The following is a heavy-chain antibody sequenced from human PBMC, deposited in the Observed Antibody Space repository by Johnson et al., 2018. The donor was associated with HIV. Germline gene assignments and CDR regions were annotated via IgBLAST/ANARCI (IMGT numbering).Heavy chain of an antibody. J-gene: IGHJ3*02. CDR3: ARGYYYDSSGSDDAFDI. CDR2: ILYDGSNK. Sequence: QVQLVESGGGVVQPGRSLRLSCAASGFIFSNYGMHWARQAPGKGLEWVALILYDGSNKYYADSVKGRFTISRDNSKNTLSLQMNSLRAEDTAVYYCARGYYYDSSGSDDAFDIWGQGTMVTVSS. CDR1: GFIFSNYG. D-gene: IGHD3-22*01. V-gene: IGHV3-30*03.